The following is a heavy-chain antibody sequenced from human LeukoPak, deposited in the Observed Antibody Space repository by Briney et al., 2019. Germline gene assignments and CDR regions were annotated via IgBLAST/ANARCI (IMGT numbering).Heavy chain of an antibody. Sequence: SETLSLTCTVSGGSVSSTTYFWSWMRQPPGKGLEWIASINYSGSTYYNPSLKSRVTISVDTSDNQFSLKLSSVTAADTAEYYCARYVVYGSGKYYFDYWGQGTLVTVSS. CDR1: GGSVSSTTYF. D-gene: IGHD3-10*01. J-gene: IGHJ4*02. CDR3: ARYVVYGSGKYYFDY. V-gene: IGHV4-39*01. CDR2: INYSGST.